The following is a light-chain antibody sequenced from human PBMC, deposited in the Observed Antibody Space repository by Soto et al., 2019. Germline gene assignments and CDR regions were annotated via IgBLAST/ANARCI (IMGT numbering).Light chain of an antibody. CDR1: QDIAIY. CDR3: QHYNSYSEA. J-gene: IGKJ1*01. V-gene: IGKV1-9*01. CDR2: AAS. Sequence: IQLPQSPSSLSASVGDRVTITCRASQDIAIYLAWYQQKPGEAPKLLIYAASTLYGGVPSRFSGSGSGTEFTLTISSLQPDDFATYYCQHYNSYSEAFGQGTKVDIK.